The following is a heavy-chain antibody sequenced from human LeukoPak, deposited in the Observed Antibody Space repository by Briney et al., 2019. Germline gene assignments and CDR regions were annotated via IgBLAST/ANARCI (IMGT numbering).Heavy chain of an antibody. CDR1: GYTFTGYY. CDR3: ARVWVVATIYYYGMDV. CDR2: INPNSGGT. D-gene: IGHD5-12*01. Sequence: ASVNVSCKASGYTFTGYYMHWVRQAPGQGLEWMGWINPNSGGTNYAQKFQGRVTMTRDTSISTAYMELSRLRSDDTAVYYCARVWVVATIYYYGMDVWGQGTTVSVSS. V-gene: IGHV1-2*02. J-gene: IGHJ6*02.